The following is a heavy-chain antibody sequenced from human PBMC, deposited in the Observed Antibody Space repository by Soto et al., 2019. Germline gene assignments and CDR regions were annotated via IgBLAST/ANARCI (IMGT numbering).Heavy chain of an antibody. Sequence: PGGSLILYCAASGFIFQMYWMHWVRQSPGKGLVWISRIYNDGTYSDYADSVRGRFAISRDNVNDTLYLQMNNLRAEDSGLYYCTRGPRPISTGTGAYWGQGTQVTVSS. J-gene: IGHJ4*02. V-gene: IGHV3-74*01. CDR2: IYNDGTYS. CDR3: TRGPRPISTGTGAY. D-gene: IGHD3-10*01. CDR1: GFIFQMYW.